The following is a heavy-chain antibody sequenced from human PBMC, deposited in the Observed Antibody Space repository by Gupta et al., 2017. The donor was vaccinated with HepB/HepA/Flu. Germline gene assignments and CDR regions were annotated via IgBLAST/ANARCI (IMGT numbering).Heavy chain of an antibody. Sequence: QVQLQQWGAGLLKPSESLSLTCAVYGGSFSGYYWSWIRQPPGKGLEWIGEINHSGSTNYNPSLKSRVTISVDTSKNQFSLMLSSVTAADTAVYYCARQGGSGSPSGWFDPWGQGTLVTVSS. D-gene: IGHD3-22*01. CDR2: INHSGST. CDR3: ARQGGSGSPSGWFDP. V-gene: IGHV4-34*01. CDR1: GGSFSGYY. J-gene: IGHJ5*02.